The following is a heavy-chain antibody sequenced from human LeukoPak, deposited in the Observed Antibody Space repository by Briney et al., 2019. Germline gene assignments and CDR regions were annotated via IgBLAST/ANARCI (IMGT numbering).Heavy chain of an antibody. Sequence: ASVKVSCKASGYTFTSYYMHWVRQAPRQGLEWMGIINPSGGSTSYAQKFQGRVTMTRDTSTSTVYMELSSLRSEDTAVYYCARDPHPGYGDYGFDYWGQGTLVTVSS. CDR1: GYTFTSYY. CDR3: ARDPHPGYGDYGFDY. D-gene: IGHD4-17*01. J-gene: IGHJ4*02. CDR2: INPSGGST. V-gene: IGHV1-46*01.